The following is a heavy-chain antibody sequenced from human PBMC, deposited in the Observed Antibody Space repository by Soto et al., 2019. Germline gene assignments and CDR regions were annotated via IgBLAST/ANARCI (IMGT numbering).Heavy chain of an antibody. CDR2: VGGSGDST. CDR1: GFTFSNYA. D-gene: IGHD2-15*01. CDR3: AKSPLGYCSGGSCYPPHYFDY. Sequence: EVPLLDSGGGLVQPGGSLRLSCAASGFTFSNYAMSWVRQAPGKGLEWVSGVGGSGDSTYYADSVKGRFTISRDNSQDTLYLQMNSLRAEDTAVYYCAKSPLGYCSGGSCYPPHYFDYWGQGTLVTVSS. V-gene: IGHV3-23*01. J-gene: IGHJ4*02.